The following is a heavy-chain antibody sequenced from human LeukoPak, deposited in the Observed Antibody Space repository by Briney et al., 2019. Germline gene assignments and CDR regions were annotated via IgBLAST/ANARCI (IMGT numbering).Heavy chain of an antibody. Sequence: PSETLSPTCTVSSGSIIGYYWAWIRQPPGKGLEWIGYIQYSGTTEYNPSLASRATISVDTAKDQFSLNLRSVTAADTAVYYCARDRAAGTLDFWGQGTLVTVSS. CDR2: IQYSGTT. CDR3: ARDRAAGTLDF. J-gene: IGHJ4*02. D-gene: IGHD6-13*01. CDR1: SGSIIGYY. V-gene: IGHV4-59*01.